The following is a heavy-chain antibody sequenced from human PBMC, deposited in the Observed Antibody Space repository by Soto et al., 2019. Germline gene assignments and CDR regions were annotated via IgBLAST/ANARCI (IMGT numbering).Heavy chain of an antibody. CDR3: AKDLDRVVAAAGL. CDR2: ISGSGGST. CDR1: GFTFSSYA. D-gene: IGHD6-13*01. V-gene: IGHV3-23*01. J-gene: IGHJ4*02. Sequence: EVQLLESGGGLVQPGGSLRLSCAASGFTFSSYAMSWVRQAPGKGLEWVSAISGSGGSTYYADSVKGRFTITRDNSKNTLYLQMNSLRAEDTAVYYCAKDLDRVVAAAGLWGQGTLVTVSS.